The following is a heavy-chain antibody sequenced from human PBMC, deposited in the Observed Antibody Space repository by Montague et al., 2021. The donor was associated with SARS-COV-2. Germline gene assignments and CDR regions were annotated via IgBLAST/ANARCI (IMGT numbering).Heavy chain of an antibody. J-gene: IGHJ4*02. CDR3: ARSYSYAFGV. CDR1: GASLSNYY. D-gene: IGHD3-16*01. CDR2: VYDSGNT. V-gene: IGHV4-59*13. Sequence: SETLSLTCSVSGASLSNYYWGWIRRPPGKGLEWIGYVYDSGNTEYNPSLKSRVAISVDTSKNQFSLKLTSVTAADTAIYYCARSYSYAFGVWGQGTLVTVSS.